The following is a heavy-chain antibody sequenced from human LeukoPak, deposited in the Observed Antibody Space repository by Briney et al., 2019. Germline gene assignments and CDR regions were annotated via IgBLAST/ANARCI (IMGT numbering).Heavy chain of an antibody. CDR3: ASIFDGRAFDI. J-gene: IGHJ3*02. CDR2: IYYSGST. Sequence: SETLSLTCTVSGGSISSSNYYWGWFRQPPGKGLEWLGSIYYSGSTYYNPSLKSRVTISVDTSKNQFSLKLSSMTAADTAVYYCASIFDGRAFDIWGQGTMVTVSS. V-gene: IGHV4-39*07. D-gene: IGHD2-21*01. CDR1: GGSISSSNYY.